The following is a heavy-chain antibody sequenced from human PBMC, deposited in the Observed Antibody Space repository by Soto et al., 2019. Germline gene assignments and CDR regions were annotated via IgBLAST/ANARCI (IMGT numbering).Heavy chain of an antibody. V-gene: IGHV3-30*18. J-gene: IGHJ4*02. CDR1: GFIFSNYG. CDR2: ISFDGKNR. D-gene: IGHD2-15*01. CDR3: AKRGGVVGGSEHPFFEY. Sequence: ESGGGVVQPGKSLRLSCAASGFIFSNYGMHWVRQAPGKGLEWVALISFDGKNRNYADSVKGRFTIYRDNPKNTLYLEMNSLRPDETAFYYCAKRGGVVGGSEHPFFEYWGQGTLVTVSS.